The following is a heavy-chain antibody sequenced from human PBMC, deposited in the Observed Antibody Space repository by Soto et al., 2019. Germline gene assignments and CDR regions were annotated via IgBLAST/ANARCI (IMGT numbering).Heavy chain of an antibody. CDR3: AKDLLVSLLFDYGMDV. CDR2: ISGSGGST. V-gene: IGHV3-23*01. J-gene: IGHJ6*02. D-gene: IGHD2-8*01. Sequence: PGGSLRLSCAASGFTFSSYAMSWVRQAPGKGLEWVSAISGSGGSTYYADSVKGRFTISRDNSKNTLYLQMNSLRAEDTAVYYCAKDLLVSLLFDYGMDVWGQGTTVTVSS. CDR1: GFTFSSYA.